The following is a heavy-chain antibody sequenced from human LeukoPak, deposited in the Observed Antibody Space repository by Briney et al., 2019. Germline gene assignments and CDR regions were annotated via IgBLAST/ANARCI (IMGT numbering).Heavy chain of an antibody. CDR3: ARAKLPGYSSSWYPWFSMDV. Sequence: QPGGSLRLSCAASGFTFSRHGMHWVRQAPGKGLEWVAVIWYDGTNKYYADSVKGRFTISRDNAKNSLYLQMNSLRAEDTAVYYCARAKLPGYSSSWYPWFSMDVWGQGTTVTVSS. J-gene: IGHJ6*02. CDR1: GFTFSRHG. V-gene: IGHV3-33*01. CDR2: IWYDGTNK. D-gene: IGHD6-13*01.